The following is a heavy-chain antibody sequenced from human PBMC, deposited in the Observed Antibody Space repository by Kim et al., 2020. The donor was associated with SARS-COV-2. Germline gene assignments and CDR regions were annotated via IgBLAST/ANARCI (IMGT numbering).Heavy chain of an antibody. CDR1: GFTFSSYS. Sequence: GGSLRLSCAASGFTFSSYSMNWVRQAPGKGLEWVSSISSSSSYIYYADSVKGRFTISRDNAKNSLYLQMNSLRAEDTAVYYCARVTIVGAPFDYWGQGTLVTVSS. D-gene: IGHD1-26*01. CDR3: ARVTIVGAPFDY. J-gene: IGHJ4*02. CDR2: ISSSSSYI. V-gene: IGHV3-21*01.